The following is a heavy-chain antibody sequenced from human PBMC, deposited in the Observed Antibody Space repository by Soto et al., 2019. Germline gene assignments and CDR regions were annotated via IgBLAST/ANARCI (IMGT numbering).Heavy chain of an antibody. V-gene: IGHV3-23*01. J-gene: IGHJ3*02. CDR2: ISDSGTST. CDR1: GFTFSNCF. Sequence: EVQLLESGGGLVQPGGSLRLSCAASGFTFSNCFMSWVRQAPGKGPEWVSSISDSGTSTYYPDSVKGRFAISRDNSKNTLYLQMNSLRAEDTAIYYCAKRPGNNGGPFDIWGQGTMVTVSS. CDR3: AKRPGNNGGPFDI. D-gene: IGHD3-10*01.